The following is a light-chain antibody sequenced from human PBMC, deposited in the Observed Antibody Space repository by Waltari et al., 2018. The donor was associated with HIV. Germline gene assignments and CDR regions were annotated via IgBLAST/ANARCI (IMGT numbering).Light chain of an antibody. CDR2: EVS. V-gene: IGLV2-14*01. CDR1: SSDVGGYNY. Sequence: QSALTQPASVSGSPGQSITISCTGTSSDVGGYNYVSWYQQHPGKAPKRMIYEVSNRPAGVSNRVSGSKSGNTASLTISGLQAEDEADYYCSSYTSSSLLVFGGGTKLTVL. J-gene: IGLJ3*02. CDR3: SSYTSSSLLV.